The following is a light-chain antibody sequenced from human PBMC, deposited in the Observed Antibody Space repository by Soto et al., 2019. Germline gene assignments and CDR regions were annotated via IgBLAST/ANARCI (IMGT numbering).Light chain of an antibody. Sequence: EIVLTQSPGTLSLSPGERATLSCRSSQSVSSTYLAWYQQRPGQAPRLLIYDASSRATSIPDRFSGSGSEKDFARTISRLEPEDFAVYYCQQYGSSPRVTFGGGTQVEIK. CDR3: QQYGSSPRVT. CDR1: QSVSSTY. CDR2: DAS. V-gene: IGKV3-20*01. J-gene: IGKJ4*01.